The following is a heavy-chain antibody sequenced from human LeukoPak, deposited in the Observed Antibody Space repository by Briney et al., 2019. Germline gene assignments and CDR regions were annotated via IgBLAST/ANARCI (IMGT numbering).Heavy chain of an antibody. J-gene: IGHJ4*02. CDR3: ARGALRYSDY. Sequence: GWSLRLSCAASGFTFSSYTMNWVRRAPGKGLEWVSSISSSSSAIYYAASVKGRFTISRDNAKNSLYLQMNSLRDEDTAVYYCARGALRYSDYWGQGTLVTVSS. CDR2: ISSSSSAI. V-gene: IGHV3-48*02. D-gene: IGHD3-9*01. CDR1: GFTFSSYT.